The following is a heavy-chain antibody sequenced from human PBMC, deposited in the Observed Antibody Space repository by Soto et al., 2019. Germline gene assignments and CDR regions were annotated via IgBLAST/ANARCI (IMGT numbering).Heavy chain of an antibody. D-gene: IGHD3-22*01. CDR1: GFTFSNYG. CDR3: VKPKEHFYDSSPGET. CDR2: ISFDGNNK. V-gene: IGHV3-30*18. Sequence: QVQVVESGGGVVQPGWSQRLSCAASGFTFSNYGMHWVRQAPGKGLEWVAIISFDGNNKYYSDSVKGRFTISRDNSKNMVFLQMNSLRHEDTAVYYCVKPKEHFYDSSPGETWGQGTPVTVSS. J-gene: IGHJ5*02.